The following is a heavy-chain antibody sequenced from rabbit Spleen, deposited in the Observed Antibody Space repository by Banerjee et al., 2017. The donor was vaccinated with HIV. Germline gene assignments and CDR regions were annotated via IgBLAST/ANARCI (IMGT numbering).Heavy chain of an antibody. CDR1: GVSFSGSSY. J-gene: IGHJ6*01. Sequence: QEQLVESGGGLVKPGTSLTLTCIASGVSFSGSSYMCWVRQAPGKGLEWIACIDSGSSGFTYFANWAKGRFTISKTSSTTVTLQMTSLTAADTATYFCARDTSSSFSSYGMDLWGPGTLVTVS. CDR2: IDSGSSGFT. D-gene: IGHD1-1*01. CDR3: ARDTSSSFSSYGMDL. V-gene: IGHV1S45*01.